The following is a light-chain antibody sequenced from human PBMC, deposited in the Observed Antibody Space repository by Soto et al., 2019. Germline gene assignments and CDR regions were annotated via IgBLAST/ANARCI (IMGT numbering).Light chain of an antibody. CDR3: QQRAKWPPFT. CDR1: QSVSNY. CDR2: DAS. Sequence: EIVLTQSPATLSLSPGERATLSCRASQSVSNYLAWYQQKPGQAPRLLIYDASNRASGIPARFSGSGSGTDFILTISSLEPEDFAVYFCQQRAKWPPFTFGPGTKVGIK. J-gene: IGKJ3*01. V-gene: IGKV3-11*01.